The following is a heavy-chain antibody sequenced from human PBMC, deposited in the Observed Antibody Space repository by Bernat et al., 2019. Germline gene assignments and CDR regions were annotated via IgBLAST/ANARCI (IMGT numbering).Heavy chain of an antibody. CDR3: ARDSGGWVYFDY. Sequence: EVQLVESGGGLVQPGGSLRLSCAASGFTFSSYEMNWVRQAPGKGLEWVSYISSSGSTIYYADSVQGRFTISRDNAKNSLYLQMNSLRAEDTAVYYCARDSGGWVYFDYWGQGTLVTVSS. D-gene: IGHD6-19*01. J-gene: IGHJ4*02. CDR2: ISSSGSTI. V-gene: IGHV3-48*03. CDR1: GFTFSSYE.